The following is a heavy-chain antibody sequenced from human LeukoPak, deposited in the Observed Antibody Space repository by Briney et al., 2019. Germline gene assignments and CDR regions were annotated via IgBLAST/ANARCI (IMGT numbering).Heavy chain of an antibody. CDR2: IIPIFGTA. CDR1: GGTFSSYA. J-gene: IGHJ5*02. CDR3: ARESDGVVPAAIWFDP. D-gene: IGHD2-2*01. Sequence: ASVKVSCKASGGTFSSYAISWVRQAPGQGLEWMGGIIPIFGTANYAQKLQGRVTMTTDTSTSTAYMELRSLRSDDTAVYYCARESDGVVPAAIWFDPWGQGTLVTVSS. V-gene: IGHV1-69*05.